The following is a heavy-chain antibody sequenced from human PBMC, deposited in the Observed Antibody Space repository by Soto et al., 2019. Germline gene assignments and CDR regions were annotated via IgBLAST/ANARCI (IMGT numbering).Heavy chain of an antibody. CDR3: ARRGTMTTVTTEWDYYYYYGMGV. Sequence: ASVKVSCKASGGTFSSYAISWVRQAPGQGLEWMGGIIPIFGTANYAQKFQGRVTITADESTSTAYMELSSLRSEDTAVYYCARRGTMTTVTTEWDYYYYYGMGVWGQGTTVTVSS. D-gene: IGHD4-17*01. J-gene: IGHJ6*02. CDR1: GGTFSSYA. CDR2: IIPIFGTA. V-gene: IGHV1-69*13.